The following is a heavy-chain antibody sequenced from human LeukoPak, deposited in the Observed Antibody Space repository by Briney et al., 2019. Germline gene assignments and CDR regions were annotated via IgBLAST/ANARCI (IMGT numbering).Heavy chain of an antibody. CDR3: ARLRDLIYDSSGYYYSN. CDR1: GYSISSGYY. Sequence: SETLSLTCTVSGYSISSGYYWGWIRQPPGKGLEWIGSISHSGSTYYKPSLKSRVTISVDTSKNQFSLKLSSVTAADTAVYYCARLRDLIYDSSGYYYSNWGQGTLVTVSS. V-gene: IGHV4-38-2*02. D-gene: IGHD3-22*01. J-gene: IGHJ4*02. CDR2: ISHSGST.